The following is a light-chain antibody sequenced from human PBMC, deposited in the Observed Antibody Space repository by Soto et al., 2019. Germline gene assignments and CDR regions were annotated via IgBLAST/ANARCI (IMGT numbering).Light chain of an antibody. CDR3: QQRSDWFT. J-gene: IGKJ5*01. Sequence: EIVLTQSPATLSLSPGERATLSCRASQSVSNFLAWYQQKPGQAPRLLIYDASNGATGIPVRFSGSGSGTDFTHTISSLEPEDFGLYYCQQRSDWFTFGQGTRLEIK. CDR2: DAS. CDR1: QSVSNF. V-gene: IGKV3-11*01.